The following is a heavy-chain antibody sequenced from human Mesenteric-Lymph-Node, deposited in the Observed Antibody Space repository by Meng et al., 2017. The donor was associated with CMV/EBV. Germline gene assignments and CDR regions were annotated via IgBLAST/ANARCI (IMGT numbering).Heavy chain of an antibody. D-gene: IGHD3-3*01. CDR2: INHSGST. J-gene: IGHJ3*02. V-gene: IGHV4-34*01. CDR1: GGSFSGYY. Sequence: SETLSLTCAVYGGSFSGYYWSWIRQPPGKGLEWIGEINHSGSTNYNPSLKSRVTISVDTSKNQFSLKLSSVTAADTAVYYCARDLIRFLEWLASPDAFDIWGQGTMVTVSS. CDR3: ARDLIRFLEWLASPDAFDI.